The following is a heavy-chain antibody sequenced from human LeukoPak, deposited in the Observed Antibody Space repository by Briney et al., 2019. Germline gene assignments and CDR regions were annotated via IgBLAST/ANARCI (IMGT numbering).Heavy chain of an antibody. CDR2: IYWNDDK. J-gene: IGHJ3*02. Sequence: SGPTLVKPTQTLTLTCTFSGFSLSTSGAGVGWIRQPPGKALEWLALIYWNDDKRYSPSLKSRLTITKDTSKNQVVLTVTNMDPVETATYYCALNSSWYAVYAFDIWGQGTMVTVSS. V-gene: IGHV2-5*01. CDR1: GFSLSTSGAG. D-gene: IGHD6-13*01. CDR3: ALNSSWYAVYAFDI.